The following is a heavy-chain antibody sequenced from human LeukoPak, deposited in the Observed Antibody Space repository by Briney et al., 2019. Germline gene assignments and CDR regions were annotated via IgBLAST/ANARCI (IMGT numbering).Heavy chain of an antibody. Sequence: GGSLRLSCAASGFIFSSYGMHWVRQAPGKGLEWVAVISYDGSNKYYADSVKGRFTISRDNAKNSLYLQMNSLRAEDTAVYYCARDCHDSSGYYFCAFDIWGQGTMVTVSS. CDR3: ARDCHDSSGYYFCAFDI. V-gene: IGHV3-30*03. J-gene: IGHJ3*02. CDR2: ISYDGSNK. CDR1: GFIFSSYG. D-gene: IGHD3-22*01.